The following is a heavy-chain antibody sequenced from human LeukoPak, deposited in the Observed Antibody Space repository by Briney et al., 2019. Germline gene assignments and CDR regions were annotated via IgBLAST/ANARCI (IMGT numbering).Heavy chain of an antibody. CDR1: GDSVSSNSAA. J-gene: IGHJ3*01. D-gene: IGHD6-13*01. CDR2: TYYRSKWYN. Sequence: SQTLSVTCAISGDSVSSNSAAWTWIRQSPSRGLEWLGRTYYRSKWYNDYAVSVKSRIALSPDTPKNQFSLHLSSVTPEDTAVYYCARDSIEAPGLVFDFWGQGTMVTISS. V-gene: IGHV6-1*01. CDR3: ARDSIEAPGLVFDF.